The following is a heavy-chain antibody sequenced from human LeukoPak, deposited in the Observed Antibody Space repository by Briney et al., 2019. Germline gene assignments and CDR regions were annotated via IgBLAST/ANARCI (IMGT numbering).Heavy chain of an antibody. D-gene: IGHD6-19*01. CDR3: ANNARAGFGLKQWLVLLGDPYYFDY. CDR1: GYTFTGYY. J-gene: IGHJ4*02. Sequence: ASVKVSCKASGYTFTGYYMHWVRQAPGQGLEWMGWINPNSGGTNYAQKFQGRVTMTRDTSISTAYMELSRLRSDDTAVYYCANNARAGFGLKQWLVLLGDPYYFDYWGQGTLVIVSS. V-gene: IGHV1-2*02. CDR2: INPNSGGT.